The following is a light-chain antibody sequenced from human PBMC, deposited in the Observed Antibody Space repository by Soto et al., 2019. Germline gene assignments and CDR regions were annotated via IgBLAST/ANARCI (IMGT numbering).Light chain of an antibody. CDR3: ISYAGSNNVL. V-gene: IGLV2-8*01. J-gene: IGLJ2*01. Sequence: QSALTQPPSASGSPGQSVTISCTGTSSDVGAYDYVSWYQQHPGKAPKLIIYEVNKRPSGVPDRFSGDKSGNTASLTVSGLQEEDEADYYCISYAGSNNVLFGGGTQLTVL. CDR1: SSDVGAYDY. CDR2: EVN.